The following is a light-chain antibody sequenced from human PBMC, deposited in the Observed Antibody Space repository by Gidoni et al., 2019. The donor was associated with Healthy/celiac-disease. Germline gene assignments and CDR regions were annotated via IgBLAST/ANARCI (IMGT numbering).Light chain of an antibody. CDR3: QQYGSSPLT. V-gene: IGKV3-20*01. CDR2: CAS. Sequence: EIVLTQSPGTLSLSPGERATLSCRASQSVSSSYLAWYQQKPGQAPRLLIYCASSRATGIPDRFSGSGSGTDFTLTISRREPEEFAVYYCQQYGSSPLTFGGGTKVEIK. J-gene: IGKJ4*01. CDR1: QSVSSSY.